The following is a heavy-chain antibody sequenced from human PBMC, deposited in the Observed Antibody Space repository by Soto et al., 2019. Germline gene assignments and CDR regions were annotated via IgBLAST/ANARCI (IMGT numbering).Heavy chain of an antibody. V-gene: IGHV1-58*01. CDR2: IVVGSGNT. CDR1: GFTFTSSA. D-gene: IGHD3-22*01. CDR3: AAVYYDSSGYYLPLAFDI. Sequence: SVKVSCKASGFTFTSSAVQWVRQARGQRLEWIGWIVVGSGNTNYAQKFQERVTINRDMSTSTAYMELSSLRSEDTAVYYCAAVYYDSSGYYLPLAFDIWGQGTMVTVSS. J-gene: IGHJ3*02.